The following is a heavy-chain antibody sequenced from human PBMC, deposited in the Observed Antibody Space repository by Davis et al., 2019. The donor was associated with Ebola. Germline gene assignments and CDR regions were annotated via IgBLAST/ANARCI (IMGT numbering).Heavy chain of an antibody. Sequence: MPGGSLRLSCAVYGGSFSGYYWSWIRQPPGKGLEWIGEINHSGSTNYNPSLKSRVTISVDTSKNQFSLKLSSVTAADTAVYYCARGMTTVTTDYYYYYGMDVWGQGTTVTVSS. CDR3: ARGMTTVTTDYYYYYGMDV. CDR1: GGSFSGYY. CDR2: INHSGST. V-gene: IGHV4-34*01. J-gene: IGHJ6*02. D-gene: IGHD4-17*01.